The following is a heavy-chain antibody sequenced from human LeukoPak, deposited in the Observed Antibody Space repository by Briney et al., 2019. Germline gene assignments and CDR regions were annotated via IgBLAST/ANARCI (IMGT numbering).Heavy chain of an antibody. CDR3: ARDLAYSRLDY. D-gene: IGHD5-18*01. CDR1: GFTFSSYS. J-gene: IGHJ4*02. CDR2: INPDGNKK. Sequence: GGSLRLSCAASGFTFSSYSMNWVRQAPGKGLEWVASINPDGNKKYSAGSVKGRFTISRDNAENSLYLQMNSLRVEDTAFYYCARDLAYSRLDYWGQGMLVTVSS. V-gene: IGHV3-7*01.